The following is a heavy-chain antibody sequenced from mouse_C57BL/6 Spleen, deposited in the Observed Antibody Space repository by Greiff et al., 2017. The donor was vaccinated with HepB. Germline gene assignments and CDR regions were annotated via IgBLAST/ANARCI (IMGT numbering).Heavy chain of an antibody. CDR3: AREVYDGYYGFAY. CDR1: GYTFTSYG. J-gene: IGHJ3*01. CDR2: MYPRSGNT. V-gene: IGHV1-81*01. Sequence: QVQLQQPGAELARPGAAVKLSCKATGYTFTSYGISWVKQSTGQGLEWIGEMYPRSGNTYYNEKFKGKATLTADKSSSTAYMELRSLTSEDSAVYFCAREVYDGYYGFAYWGQGTLVTVSA. D-gene: IGHD2-3*01.